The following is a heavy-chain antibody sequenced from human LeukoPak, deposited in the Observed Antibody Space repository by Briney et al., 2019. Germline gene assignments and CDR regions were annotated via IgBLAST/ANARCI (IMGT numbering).Heavy chain of an antibody. J-gene: IGHJ5*02. D-gene: IGHD2-2*01. Sequence: SETLSLTCTVSGYSISSGYYWGWIRQPPGKGLEWIGSIYHSGSTYYNPSLKSRVTISVDRSKNQFSLKLSSVTAADTAVYYCARGGNIVVVPAANNWFDPWGQGTLVTVSS. CDR2: IYHSGST. V-gene: IGHV4-38-2*02. CDR1: GYSISSGYY. CDR3: ARGGNIVVVPAANNWFDP.